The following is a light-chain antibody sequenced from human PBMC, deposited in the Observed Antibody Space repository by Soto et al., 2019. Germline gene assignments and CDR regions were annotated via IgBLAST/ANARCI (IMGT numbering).Light chain of an antibody. Sequence: THSASTLSASVVYRVRITCRXSQSISSWLAWYQQKRGQAPRLLIHDASSRATGIPDRFSGNGSGTDFTLTISRLEPEDFAVYYCQQYGSSPLWTFGQGTKVDI. CDR2: DAS. V-gene: IGKV3-20*01. J-gene: IGKJ1*01. CDR3: QQYGSSPLWT. CDR1: QSISSW.